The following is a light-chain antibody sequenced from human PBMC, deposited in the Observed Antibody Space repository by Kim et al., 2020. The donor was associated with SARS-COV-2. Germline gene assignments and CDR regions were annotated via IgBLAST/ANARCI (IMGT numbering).Light chain of an antibody. Sequence: ACVGYRGSSTCRTCQGISIHLNWYHQKAGRAPKLLISAASTLQGGVPSRFSGSGSETDFTLTISSLQPEDFGTYFCQQSYITPFSFGPGTKVYI. CDR2: AAS. CDR3: QQSYITPFS. V-gene: IGKV1-39*01. CDR1: QGISIH. J-gene: IGKJ3*01.